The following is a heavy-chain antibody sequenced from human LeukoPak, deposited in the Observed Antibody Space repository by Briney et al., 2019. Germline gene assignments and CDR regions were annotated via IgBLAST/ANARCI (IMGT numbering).Heavy chain of an antibody. CDR2: INHSGST. D-gene: IGHD6-19*01. CDR1: GGSFSGYY. Sequence: SETLSLTCAVYGGSFSGYYWSWIRQPPGKGLEWIGEINHSGSTNYNPSLKSRVTISVDTSKNQFSLKLSSVTAADTAVYYCAREQQWLADAFDIWGQGTMVTVSS. J-gene: IGHJ3*02. V-gene: IGHV4-34*01. CDR3: AREQQWLADAFDI.